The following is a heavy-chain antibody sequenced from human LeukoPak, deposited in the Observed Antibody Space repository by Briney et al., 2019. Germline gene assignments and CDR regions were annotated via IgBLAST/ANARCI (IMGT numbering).Heavy chain of an antibody. V-gene: IGHV3-43*01. CDR2: ISWDGGST. Sequence: PGGSLRLSCAASGFTFDDYTMHWVRQAPGKGLEWVSLISWDGGSTYYADSVKGRFTISRDNAKNSLYLQMNSLRAEDTAVYYCARDLKASSGWYHWYWGQGTLVTVSS. CDR1: GFTFDDYT. CDR3: ARDLKASSGWYHWY. D-gene: IGHD6-19*01. J-gene: IGHJ4*02.